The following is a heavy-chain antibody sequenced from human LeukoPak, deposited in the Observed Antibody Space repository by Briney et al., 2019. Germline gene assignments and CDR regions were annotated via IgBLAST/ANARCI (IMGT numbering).Heavy chain of an antibody. CDR2: IYTSGST. J-gene: IGHJ4*02. CDR1: GGSISSYY. D-gene: IGHD2-21*02. CDR3: ARANRHIVVVTAIQEFDY. Sequence: PTETLSLTCTVSGGSISSYYWSWLRQPAGKGLEWIGRIYTSGSTYYNPSLKSRVTISVDTSKNQFSLKLSFVTAADTAVYYCARANRHIVVVTAIQEFDYWGQGTLVTVSS. V-gene: IGHV4-4*07.